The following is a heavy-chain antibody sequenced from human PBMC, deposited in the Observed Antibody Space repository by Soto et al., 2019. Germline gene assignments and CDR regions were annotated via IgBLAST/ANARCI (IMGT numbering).Heavy chain of an antibody. Sequence: VQLVESGGDLVQPGGSLRLSCAASGFTFSSYEMNWVRQAPGKELEWVSYISSTGTSMDYADSVKGRFTISRDNAKNSLHLQLNSLRDEDTAVYYCARETHFIDYWGQGTLVSVSA. CDR1: GFTFSSYE. CDR3: ARETHFIDY. J-gene: IGHJ4*02. CDR2: ISSTGTSM. V-gene: IGHV3-48*03.